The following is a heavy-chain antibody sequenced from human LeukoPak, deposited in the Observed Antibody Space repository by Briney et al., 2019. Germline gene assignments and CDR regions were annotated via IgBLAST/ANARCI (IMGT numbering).Heavy chain of an antibody. Sequence: ASVKVSCKASGYTFTGYYMHWVRQAPGQGLEWMGWINPNSGGTNYAQKFQGRVTMTRDTSISTAYMELSRLRSDDTAVYYCARGYCSSTSCYSPAIGWFDPWGQGTLVTVSS. D-gene: IGHD2-2*01. V-gene: IGHV1-2*02. CDR2: INPNSGGT. CDR3: ARGYCSSTSCYSPAIGWFDP. J-gene: IGHJ5*02. CDR1: GYTFTGYY.